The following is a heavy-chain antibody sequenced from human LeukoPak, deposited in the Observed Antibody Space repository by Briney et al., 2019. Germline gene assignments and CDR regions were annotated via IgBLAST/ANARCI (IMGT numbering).Heavy chain of an antibody. CDR1: GGSISSYY. Sequence: SETLTLTCTVSGGSISSYYWSWIRQPRGKGLEWIGYIYYSGSTNYNPSLKSRVTISVDTSKNQFSLKLSSVTAADTAVYYCARQYFDYWGQGTLVTVSS. CDR2: IYYSGST. CDR3: ARQYFDY. V-gene: IGHV4-59*08. J-gene: IGHJ4*02.